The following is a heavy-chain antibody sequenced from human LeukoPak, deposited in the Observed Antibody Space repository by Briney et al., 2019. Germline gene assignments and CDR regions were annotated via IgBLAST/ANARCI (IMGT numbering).Heavy chain of an antibody. CDR1: GFTFSSYW. Sequence: GGSLRLSCAASGFTFSSYWVSWVRQAPGKGLEWVANIKQDGSEKYYVDSVKGRFTISRDNAKNSLYLQMNSLRAEDTAVYYCARVRRASPFDAFDIWGQGTMVAVSS. J-gene: IGHJ3*02. CDR2: IKQDGSEK. CDR3: ARVRRASPFDAFDI. V-gene: IGHV3-7*01.